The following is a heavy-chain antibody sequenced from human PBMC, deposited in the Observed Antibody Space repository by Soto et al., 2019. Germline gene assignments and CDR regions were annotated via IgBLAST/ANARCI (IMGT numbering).Heavy chain of an antibody. J-gene: IGHJ6*03. V-gene: IGHV3-7*01. CDR1: GFTFSSYW. CDR2: IKQDGSEK. D-gene: IGHD6-13*01. CDR3: AIDVRVRAAAGPFYYYYYYMDV. Sequence: GGSLRLSCAASGFTFSSYWMSWVRQAPGKGLEWVANIKQDGSEKYYVDSVKGRFTISRDNAKNSLYLQMNSLRAEDTAVYYCAIDVRVRAAAGPFYYYYYYMDVWGKGTTVTVSS.